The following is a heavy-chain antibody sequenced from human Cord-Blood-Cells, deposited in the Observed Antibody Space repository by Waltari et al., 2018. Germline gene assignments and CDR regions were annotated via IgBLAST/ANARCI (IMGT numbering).Heavy chain of an antibody. J-gene: IGHJ5*02. CDR2: VNTSSCNT. CDR1: GYTFTSYD. D-gene: IGHD7-27*01. V-gene: IGHV1-8*03. Sequence: QVQLVQSGAEVKKPGASVKVSCKASGYTFTSYDINWVRQATGQGLEWMGWVNTSSCNTGYAQKFQGRVTITRNTSISTAYMGLSSLRSEDTAVYYCARGSHWGPYNWFDPWGQGTLVTVSS. CDR3: ARGSHWGPYNWFDP.